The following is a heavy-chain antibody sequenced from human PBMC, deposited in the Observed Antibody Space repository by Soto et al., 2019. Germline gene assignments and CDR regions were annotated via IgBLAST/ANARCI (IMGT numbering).Heavy chain of an antibody. CDR3: ARDDGVWDAFDI. J-gene: IGHJ3*02. D-gene: IGHD3-16*01. CDR2: ISYDGSNK. V-gene: IGHV3-30-3*01. CDR1: GFTFSSYA. Sequence: VGSLRLSCAASGFTFSSYAMHWVRQAPGKGLEWVAVISYDGSNKYYADSVKGRFTISRDNSKKTLYMQMNSLRAEDTAVYYCARDDGVWDAFDIWGQGTMVTVSS.